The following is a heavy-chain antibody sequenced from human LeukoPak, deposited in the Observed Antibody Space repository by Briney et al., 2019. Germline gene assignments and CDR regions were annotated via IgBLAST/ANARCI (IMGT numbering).Heavy chain of an antibody. CDR2: ISGSGGST. D-gene: IGHD2-2*01. J-gene: IGHJ4*02. CDR1: GFTFSSYA. Sequence: PGRSLRLSCAASGFTFSSYAMSWVRQAPGKGLEWVSAISGSGGSTYYADSVKGRFTISRDNSKNTLYLQMNSLRAEDTAVYYCAKDQAVVPAAIYGYWGQGTLVTVSS. V-gene: IGHV3-23*01. CDR3: AKDQAVVPAAIYGY.